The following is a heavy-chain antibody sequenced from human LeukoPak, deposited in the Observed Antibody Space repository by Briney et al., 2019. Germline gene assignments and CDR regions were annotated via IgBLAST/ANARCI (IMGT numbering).Heavy chain of an antibody. V-gene: IGHV3-23*01. J-gene: IGHJ4*02. CDR2: ISGSGGST. CDR1: GFTFSSYA. Sequence: GGSLRLSCAASGFTFSSYAMSWVRQAPGKGLEWVSAISGSGGSTYYADPVKGRFTISRDNSKNTLYLQMNSLRAEDTAVYYYAKDFKDIVATIPDYWGQGTLVTVSS. CDR3: AKDFKDIVATIPDY. D-gene: IGHD5-12*01.